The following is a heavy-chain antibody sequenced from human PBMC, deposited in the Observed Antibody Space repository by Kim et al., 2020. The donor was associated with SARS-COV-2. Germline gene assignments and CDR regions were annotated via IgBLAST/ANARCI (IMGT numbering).Heavy chain of an antibody. V-gene: IGHV4-59*01. CDR2: T. D-gene: IGHD6-19*01. J-gene: IGHJ4*02. Sequence: TNYNPSLKSRVTISVYTSKNQFSLKLSSVTAADTAVYYCASSYSSGWYDYWGQGTLVTVSS. CDR3: ASSYSSGWYDY.